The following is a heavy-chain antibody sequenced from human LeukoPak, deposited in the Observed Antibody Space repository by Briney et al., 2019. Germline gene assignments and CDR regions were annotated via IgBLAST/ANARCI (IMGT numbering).Heavy chain of an antibody. CDR2: ISAYNGNT. CDR1: GYTFTSYG. D-gene: IGHD4-17*01. J-gene: IGHJ6*02. CDR3: AREMTTVTNDYYYGMDV. Sequence: ASVKVSCKASGYTFTSYGISWVRQAPGQGLEWMGWISAYNGNTNYAQKLQSRVTMTTDTSTSTAYMELRSLRSDDTAVYYCAREMTTVTNDYYYGMDVWGQGTTVTVSS. V-gene: IGHV1-18*01.